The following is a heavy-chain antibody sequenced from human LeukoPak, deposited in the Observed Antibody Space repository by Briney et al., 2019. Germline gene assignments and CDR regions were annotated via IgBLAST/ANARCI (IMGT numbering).Heavy chain of an antibody. CDR3: ARDFNGSYYTYSLHY. CDR1: GDFISSGTYY. D-gene: IGHD1-26*01. J-gene: IGHJ4*02. Sequence: PSQTLSLTCTVFGDFISSGTYYWSWIRQPAGKGLEWIGRIYTSGNTNYNPSLKSRVTMSVDTSKDQFSLKLSSVTAADTAVYYCARDFNGSYYTYSLHYWGRGTLVTVSS. V-gene: IGHV4-61*02. CDR2: IYTSGNT.